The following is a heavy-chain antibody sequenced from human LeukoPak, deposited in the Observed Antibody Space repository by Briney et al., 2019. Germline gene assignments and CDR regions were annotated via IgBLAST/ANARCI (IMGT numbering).Heavy chain of an antibody. D-gene: IGHD6-13*01. Sequence: PSDTLSLTCSVSCGSISSINWWSWLPQPPGKGLEWIGEIYHSGSTNYNPSLKSRVTISVDKSKNQFSLKLSSVTAADTAVYYCARASSSWYLQDAFDIWGQGTMVTVSS. CDR1: CGSISSINW. J-gene: IGHJ3*02. V-gene: IGHV4-4*02. CDR3: ARASSSWYLQDAFDI. CDR2: IYHSGST.